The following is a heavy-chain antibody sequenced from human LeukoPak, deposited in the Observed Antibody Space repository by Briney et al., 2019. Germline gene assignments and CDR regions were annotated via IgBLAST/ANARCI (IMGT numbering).Heavy chain of an antibody. D-gene: IGHD6-19*01. CDR2: MNPNSGNK. CDR1: GYSFTNFD. V-gene: IGHV1-8*01. CDR3: ARGPQWRGDYYYMDV. Sequence: ASVKVSCKASGYSFTNFDINWVRQTTGQGLEWMGWMNPNSGNKGYAQKFQGRVTMTMNTSITTAYMELSSLRSEDTAVYYCARGPQWRGDYYYMDVWGRGTTVTVSS. J-gene: IGHJ6*03.